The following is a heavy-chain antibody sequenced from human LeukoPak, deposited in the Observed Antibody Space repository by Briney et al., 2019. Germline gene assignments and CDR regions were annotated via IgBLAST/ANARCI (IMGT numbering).Heavy chain of an antibody. D-gene: IGHD4-17*01. V-gene: IGHV1-69*13. CDR1: GGTFSSYA. J-gene: IGHJ4*02. CDR2: IIPIFGTA. CDR3: ARDLTGDYAVFDY. Sequence: ASVKVSCTASGGTFSSYAISWVRQAPGQGLEWMGGIIPIFGTANYAQKFQGRVTITADESTSTAYMELSSLRSEDTAVYYCARDLTGDYAVFDYWGQGTLVTVSS.